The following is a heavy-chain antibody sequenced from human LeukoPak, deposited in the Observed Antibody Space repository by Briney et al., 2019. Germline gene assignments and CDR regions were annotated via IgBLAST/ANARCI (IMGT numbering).Heavy chain of an antibody. CDR2: IWYDGSNK. Sequence: GGSLRLSCAASGFTFSSYAMHWVRQAPGKGLEWVAVIWYDGSNKYYADSVKGRFTISRDNSKNTLYLQMNSLRAEDTAVYYCARGDFWSGYYNGYWGQGTLVTVSS. D-gene: IGHD3-3*01. CDR3: ARGDFWSGYYNGY. J-gene: IGHJ4*02. V-gene: IGHV3-33*08. CDR1: GFTFSSYA.